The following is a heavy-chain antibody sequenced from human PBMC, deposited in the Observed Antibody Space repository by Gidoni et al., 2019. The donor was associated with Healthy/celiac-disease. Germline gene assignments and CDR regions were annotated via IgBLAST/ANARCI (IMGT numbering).Heavy chain of an antibody. J-gene: IGHJ2*01. V-gene: IGHV4-34*01. CDR2: INHSGST. CDR3: ARRAFFDL. Sequence: QVQLQQWGAGLLKPSETLSLTGAVYGGSLIGYYWSWIRQPPGKGREWIGEINHSGSTNYNPSLKSRVTISVDTSKNQFSLKLSSVTAADTAVYYCARRAFFDLWGRGTLVTVSS. CDR1: GGSLIGYY.